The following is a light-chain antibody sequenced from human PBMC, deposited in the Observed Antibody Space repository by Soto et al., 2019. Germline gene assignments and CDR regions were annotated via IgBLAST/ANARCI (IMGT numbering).Light chain of an antibody. J-gene: IGKJ5*01. CDR2: YAS. CDR1: QEISNY. Sequence: DVQMTQSPSSLSASVGDRVTITCQASQEISNYLNWYQQKPGKAPKLLIYYASNLETAVQSRFSGSGSETDFTFTISSLQPEDIAKYCGQQYDNLHPITFGQGTRLATK. CDR3: QQYDNLHPIT. V-gene: IGKV1-33*01.